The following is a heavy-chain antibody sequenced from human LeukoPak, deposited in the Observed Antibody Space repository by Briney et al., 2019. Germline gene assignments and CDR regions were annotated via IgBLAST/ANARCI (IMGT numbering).Heavy chain of an antibody. J-gene: IGHJ4*02. Sequence: KSSETLSLTCAVYGGSFSGYYWSWIRQPPGKGLEWIGEINHSGSTNYNPSLKSRVTISVDTPKNQFSLKLSSVTAADTAVYYCAREXXXYYDILTGYYPRSLPYYFDYWGQGTLVTVSS. CDR3: AREXXXYYDILTGYYPRSLPYYFDY. CDR2: INHSGST. V-gene: IGHV4-34*01. D-gene: IGHD3-9*01. CDR1: GGSFSGYY.